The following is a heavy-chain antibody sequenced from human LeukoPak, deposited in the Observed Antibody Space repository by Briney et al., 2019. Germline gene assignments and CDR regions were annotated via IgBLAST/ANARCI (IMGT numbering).Heavy chain of an antibody. CDR3: ARGYDSSGYYYGVANY. CDR2: ISSSGSSI. CDR1: GFTFSDYY. D-gene: IGHD3-22*01. V-gene: IGHV3-11*04. J-gene: IGHJ4*02. Sequence: GGSLRLSCAASGFTFSDYYMIWIRQAPVKGLEWVSDISSSGSSIYYADSVKGRFTISRDNAKKSLYLQMNSLRAEDTAVYYCARGYDSSGYYYGVANYWGQGTLVTVSS.